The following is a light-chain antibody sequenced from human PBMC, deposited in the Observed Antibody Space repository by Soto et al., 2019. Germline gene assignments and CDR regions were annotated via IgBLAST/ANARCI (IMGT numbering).Light chain of an antibody. Sequence: EIVLTQSPGTLSLSPGERATLSCRTSQSVSSTYLAWYQQKPGQAPRLLIYGASTRATGIPDRFSGSGSGTDFTLTISRLEPEDFAVYYCQQYSSSPLYAFAQGTKLEIK. J-gene: IGKJ2*01. CDR3: QQYSSSPLYA. V-gene: IGKV3-20*01. CDR1: QSVSSTY. CDR2: GAS.